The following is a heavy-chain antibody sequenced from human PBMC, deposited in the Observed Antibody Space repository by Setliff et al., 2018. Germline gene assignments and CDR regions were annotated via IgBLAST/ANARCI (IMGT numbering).Heavy chain of an antibody. D-gene: IGHD2-8*01. Sequence: ASVKVSCKTSGYTFNDYGIAWVRQAPGQGLEWMGWISPHTGNTYYTPKLHGRVTLTTDTSASTAYMELRSLGSDDTAVYYCSRSVRFCTRTACQRLSGGEFWGQGTLVTVSS. CDR1: GYTFNDYG. V-gene: IGHV1-18*01. CDR3: SRSVRFCTRTACQRLSGGEF. CDR2: ISPHTGNT. J-gene: IGHJ4*02.